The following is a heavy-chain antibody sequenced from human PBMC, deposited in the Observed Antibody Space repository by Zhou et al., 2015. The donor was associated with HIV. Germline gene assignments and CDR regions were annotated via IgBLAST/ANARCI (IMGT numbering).Heavy chain of an antibody. V-gene: IGHV1-69*06. Sequence: LVQSETEVRKPGSSVKVPCRATGGTFSGSDISWVRQAPGQGLEWMGSITPMFETETYAEKFRARLTITVDKSTSAAYMELSSLTSEDAAVYYCARSIDPIRHWVIDYWGQGTLVTVSS. CDR2: ITPMFETE. D-gene: IGHD2-21*01. J-gene: IGHJ4*02. CDR3: ARSIDPIRHWVIDY. CDR1: GGTFSGSD.